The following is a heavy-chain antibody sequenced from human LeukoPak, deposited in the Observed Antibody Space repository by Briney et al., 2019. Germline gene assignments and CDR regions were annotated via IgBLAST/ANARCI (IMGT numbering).Heavy chain of an antibody. CDR2: IKYHGSDE. CDR1: GFTFSDYW. CDR3: ARIGGSGTYWDY. V-gene: IGHV3-7*01. J-gene: IGHJ4*02. Sequence: GGSLRLSCAASGFTFSDYWMSWVRQAPGKGLEWVANIKYHGSDEHYVDSVRGRFTISRDNDKNSLFLQMNSLRAEDTAVYYCARIGGSGTYWDYWGQGTLVTVSS. D-gene: IGHD3-10*01.